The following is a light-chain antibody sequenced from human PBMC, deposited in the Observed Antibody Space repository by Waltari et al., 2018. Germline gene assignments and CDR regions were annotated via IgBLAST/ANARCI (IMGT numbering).Light chain of an antibody. CDR1: QSILYNSNDKNY. J-gene: IGKJ1*01. CDR3: QQYYSRRT. V-gene: IGKV4-1*01. CDR2: WAS. Sequence: IVMTQSPDSLAVSLGERATINCKSSQSILYNSNDKNYLAWYQQKPGQPPKLLIYWASTRESGVPDRFSGNWSGTDFTLTISSLQAEDVAVYYCQQYYSRRTFGQGTKVEI.